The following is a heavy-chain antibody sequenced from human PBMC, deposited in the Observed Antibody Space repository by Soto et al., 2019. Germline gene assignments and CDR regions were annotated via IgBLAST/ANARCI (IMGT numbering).Heavy chain of an antibody. J-gene: IGHJ4*02. CDR3: AKDYDSSGYYLFDY. Sequence: PGGCPRLSCAACGFSVNICAMAGAVKAPGKGLEWVSAISGSGGSTYYADSVKGRFTISRDNSKNTLYLQMNSLRAEDTAVYYCAKDYDSSGYYLFDYWGQGTLVTVSS. D-gene: IGHD3-22*01. CDR1: GFSVNICA. CDR2: ISGSGGST. V-gene: IGHV3-23*01.